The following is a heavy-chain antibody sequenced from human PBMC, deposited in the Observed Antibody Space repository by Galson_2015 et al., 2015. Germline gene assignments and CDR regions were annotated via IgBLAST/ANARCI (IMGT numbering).Heavy chain of an antibody. CDR1: GFTVSSNY. CDR2: IYYSGST. CDR3: AREGISSSPNARSYYYYGMDV. Sequence: LRLSCAASGFTVSSNYMSWVRQPPGKGLEWIGYIYYSGSTNYNPSLKSRVTISVDTSKNQFSLKLSSVTAADTAVYYCAREGISSSPNARSYYYYGMDVWGQGTTVTVSS. J-gene: IGHJ6*02. V-gene: IGHV4-59*02. D-gene: IGHD6-6*01.